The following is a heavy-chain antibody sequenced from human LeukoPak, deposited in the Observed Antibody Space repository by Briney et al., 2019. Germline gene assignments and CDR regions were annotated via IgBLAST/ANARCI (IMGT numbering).Heavy chain of an antibody. CDR1: GFSVSSNY. Sequence: GGSLRLSCAASGFSVSSNYMSWVRQAPGKGLEWVSVIYSGGSTYYADSVKGRFTISRDNSKNTLYLQMNSLRAEDTAVYYCASKVVPAASWGYYYYYYMDVWGKGTTVTVFS. D-gene: IGHD2-2*01. V-gene: IGHV3-53*01. J-gene: IGHJ6*03. CDR3: ASKVVPAASWGYYYYYYMDV. CDR2: IYSGGST.